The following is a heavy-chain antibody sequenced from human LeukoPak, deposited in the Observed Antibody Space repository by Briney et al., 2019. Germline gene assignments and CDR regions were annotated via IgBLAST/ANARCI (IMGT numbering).Heavy chain of an antibody. V-gene: IGHV3-7*01. D-gene: IGHD6-19*01. CDR2: IGQDGSEN. CDR1: GFTFSNYW. Sequence: PGGSLRLSCAASGFTFSNYWMNWVRQAPGKGLEWMASIGQDGSENYYVDSVKGRFTISRDNAKNSLYLQMNSLRVEDTAVYYCATGGGWYFDYWGQGALITASS. J-gene: IGHJ4*02. CDR3: ATGGGWYFDY.